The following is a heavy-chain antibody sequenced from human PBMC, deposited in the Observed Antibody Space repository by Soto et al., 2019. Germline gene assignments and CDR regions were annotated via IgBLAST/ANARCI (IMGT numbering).Heavy chain of an antibody. J-gene: IGHJ6*02. D-gene: IGHD6-13*01. CDR3: AKGSSWQIYYYYGMDV. Sequence: LRLSCAASGFSFNNYELNWVRQAPGKGLEWISFISISGDNILYADSVKGRFIMSRDNAKNSVYLQMNSLRVEDTAVYYCAKGSSWQIYYYYGMDVWGQGTTVTVSS. V-gene: IGHV3-48*03. CDR2: ISISGDNI. CDR1: GFSFNNYE.